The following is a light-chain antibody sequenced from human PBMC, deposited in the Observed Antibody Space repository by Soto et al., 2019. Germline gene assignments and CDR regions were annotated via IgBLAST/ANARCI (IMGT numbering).Light chain of an antibody. CDR3: QSYDSSLSGWV. Sequence: QSVLTQPPSVSGAPGQRVTISCTGSSSNIGAGYDVHWYQQLPGTAPKLLIYGNSNRPSGVPDRFSGSKSGTSASLAITGLQAEDEADYYCQSYDSSLSGWVFGGGTKLPFL. V-gene: IGLV1-40*01. J-gene: IGLJ3*02. CDR1: SSNIGAGYD. CDR2: GNS.